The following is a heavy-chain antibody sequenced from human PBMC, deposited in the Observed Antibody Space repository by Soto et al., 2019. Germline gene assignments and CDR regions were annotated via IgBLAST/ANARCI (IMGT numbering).Heavy chain of an antibody. D-gene: IGHD3-22*01. CDR1: GFTFRKAW. CDR2: IKSKTDGGTT. Sequence: PGGSLRLSCAASGFTFRKAWMSWVRQAPGKGLEWVGRIKSKTDGGTTDYAAPVKGRFTISRDDSKNTLYLQMNSLKTEDTAVYYCTTDPVTMIVVVPSSGWGQGTLVTVSS. J-gene: IGHJ4*02. CDR3: TTDPVTMIVVVPSSG. V-gene: IGHV3-15*01.